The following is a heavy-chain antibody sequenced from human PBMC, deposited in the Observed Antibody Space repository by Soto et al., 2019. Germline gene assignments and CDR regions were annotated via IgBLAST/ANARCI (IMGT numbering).Heavy chain of an antibody. CDR2: ISTGGVP. V-gene: IGHV3-23*01. D-gene: IGHD3-22*01. CDR1: GLTSGIYD. J-gene: IGHJ4*02. Sequence: EGQLLESGGGLIQPGGSLRLSCAASGLTSGIYDISWVRQAPGKGLEWVSVISTGGVPYYADSVKGRFTISRDISKNTLYLQMNSLRAEDTAVYYCAKGPPSSGYPDWGQGTLVTVSS. CDR3: AKGPPSSGYPD.